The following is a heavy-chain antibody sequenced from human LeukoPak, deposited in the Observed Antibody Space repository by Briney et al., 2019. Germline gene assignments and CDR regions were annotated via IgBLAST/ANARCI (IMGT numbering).Heavy chain of an antibody. CDR3: ARGGIDIVTVPVSNWFDP. V-gene: IGHV1-18*04. D-gene: IGHD2/OR15-2a*01. CDR1: GYTFTGYY. Sequence: ASVKVSCKAYGYTFTGYYMHWLRQAPGQGLEWMGWSSPYNGKTNYAQKLQGRVTMTTDTSTNTAYMELRSLRSDDTAVYYCARGGIDIVTVPVSNWFDPWGQGTLVTVSS. CDR2: SSPYNGKT. J-gene: IGHJ5*02.